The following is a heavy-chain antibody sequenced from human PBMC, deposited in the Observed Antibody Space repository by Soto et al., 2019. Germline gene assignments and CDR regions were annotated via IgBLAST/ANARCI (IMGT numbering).Heavy chain of an antibody. CDR1: GGTFSSYA. CDR2: IIPIFGTA. CDR3: ARASYYYDSSGYYGDFEY. Sequence: QVQLVQSGAEVKKPGSSVKVSCKASGGTFSSYAISWVRQAPGQGLEWMGGIIPIFGTANYAQKFQGRVTITADESTSTAYMELSSLRSEDTAVYYCARASYYYDSSGYYGDFEYWGQGTLVTVSS. V-gene: IGHV1-69*01. D-gene: IGHD3-22*01. J-gene: IGHJ4*02.